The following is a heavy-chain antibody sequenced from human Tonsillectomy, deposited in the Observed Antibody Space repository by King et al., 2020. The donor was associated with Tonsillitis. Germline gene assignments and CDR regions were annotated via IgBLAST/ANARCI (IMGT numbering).Heavy chain of an antibody. CDR1: GFTFSSYA. V-gene: IGHV3-23*04. J-gene: IGHJ3*02. CDR3: AKAHRSPRSLIVVVIKHDAFDI. Sequence: VQLVESGGGLVQPGGSLRLSCAASGFTFSSYAMSWVRQAPGKGLEWVSAISGSGGSTYYADSVKGRFTISRDNSKNTLYLQMNSLRAEDTAVYYCAKAHRSPRSLIVVVIKHDAFDIWGQGTMVTVSS. D-gene: IGHD3-22*01. CDR2: ISGSGGST.